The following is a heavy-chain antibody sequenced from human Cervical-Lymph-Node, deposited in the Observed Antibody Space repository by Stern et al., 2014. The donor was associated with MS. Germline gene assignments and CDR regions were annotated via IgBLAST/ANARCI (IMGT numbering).Heavy chain of an antibody. V-gene: IGHV3-7*01. Sequence: EVPLVESGGGLVQPGGSLRLSCLGSGFTFRDFYMCWVRQAPGKGPEWVANREHDGSLKNYVDSVKGRFAISRDNAKNSLYLQMTSLRAEDTALYYCARDSVSCNGCAFDLWGQGTMVTVSS. CDR1: GFTFRDFY. CDR2: REHDGSLK. D-gene: IGHD2-8*01. CDR3: ARDSVSCNGCAFDL. J-gene: IGHJ3*01.